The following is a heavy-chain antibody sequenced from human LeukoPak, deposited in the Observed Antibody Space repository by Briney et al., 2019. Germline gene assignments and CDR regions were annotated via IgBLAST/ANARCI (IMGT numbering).Heavy chain of an antibody. D-gene: IGHD2-15*01. V-gene: IGHV4-38-2*02. CDR3: ARDGGFYYTASPNSWFDP. CDR2: ISHRGSP. Sequence: PSETLSLTCIVSGYSISSDYCWGWIRQAPGKGLEWIGSISHRGSPYYNPSLKSRATLSADTPNNQFSLRLFSVTAADTAVYYGARDGGFYYTASPNSWFDPWGQGILVTVSS. J-gene: IGHJ5*02. CDR1: GYSISSDYC.